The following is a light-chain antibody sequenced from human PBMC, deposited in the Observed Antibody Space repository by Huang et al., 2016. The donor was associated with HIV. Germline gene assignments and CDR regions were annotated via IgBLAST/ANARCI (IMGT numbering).Light chain of an antibody. J-gene: IGKJ1*01. V-gene: IGKV1-5*03. CDR1: QSINTF. CDR3: QEYSTYSA. Sequence: QMTQSPSTLSASVGDRVTITCRASQSINTFLAGYQHQPGKAPKLLIYKASYLRNGVPSRFSGGGSGTDFTLTISSLQPDDSATYYCQEYSTYSAFGQGTKVEVK. CDR2: KAS.